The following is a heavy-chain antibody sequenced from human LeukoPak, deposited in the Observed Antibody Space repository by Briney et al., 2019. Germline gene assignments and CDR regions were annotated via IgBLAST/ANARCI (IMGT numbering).Heavy chain of an antibody. J-gene: IGHJ4*02. D-gene: IGHD2-15*01. CDR2: IYYSGST. Sequence: TSETLSLTCTVSGGSISSSSYYWGWIRQPPGKGLEWIGSIYYSGSTYYNPSLKSRVTISVDTSKNQFSLKLSSVTAADTAVYYCARQGYCSGGSCYSMDYWGQGTLVTVSS. CDR3: ARQGYCSGGSCYSMDY. CDR1: GGSISSSSYY. V-gene: IGHV4-39*01.